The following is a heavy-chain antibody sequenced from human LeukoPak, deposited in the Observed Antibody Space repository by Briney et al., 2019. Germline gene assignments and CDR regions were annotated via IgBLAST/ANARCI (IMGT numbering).Heavy chain of an antibody. CDR1: GLTVNSNY. CDR2: IYSGGAT. V-gene: IGHV3-53*01. CDR3: VSQKWLYAFDI. D-gene: IGHD5-12*01. J-gene: IGHJ3*02. Sequence: GGSLRLSCVASGLTVNSNYMSWVRQAPGKGLEWVSAIYSGGATYYADSVEGRFTVSRDDSKNTLHLQMYRLRAEDTAMYYCVSQKWLYAFDIWGQGTMVTVSS.